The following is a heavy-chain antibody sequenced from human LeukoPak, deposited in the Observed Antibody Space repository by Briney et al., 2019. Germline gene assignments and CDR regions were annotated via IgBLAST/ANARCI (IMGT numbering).Heavy chain of an antibody. J-gene: IGHJ6*02. CDR1: GGSMTKYY. CDR3: ARYYYAMGV. CDR2: ITYSGST. V-gene: IGHV4-59*01. Sequence: SETLSLTCTVSGGSMTKYYWTWIRQPPGKGLEWIGFITYSGSTNYNPSLKSRVTMSVDKSNNQFSLRLSSVTALDTAVYYCARYYYAMGVWGQGTAVTVSS.